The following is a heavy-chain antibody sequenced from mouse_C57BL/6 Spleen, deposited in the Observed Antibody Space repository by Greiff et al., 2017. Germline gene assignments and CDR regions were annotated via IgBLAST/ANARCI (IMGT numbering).Heavy chain of an antibody. J-gene: IGHJ2*01. CDR3: AREWDVGY. Sequence: EVHLVESGGGLVKPGGSLKLSCAASGFTFSDYGMHWVRQAPEKGLEWVAYISSGSSTIYYANTVKGRFTISRDNAKNTLFLQMTGLRSEDTAMYYCAREWDVGYWGQGTTLTVSS. CDR1: GFTFSDYG. V-gene: IGHV5-17*01. CDR2: ISSGSSTI. D-gene: IGHD4-1*01.